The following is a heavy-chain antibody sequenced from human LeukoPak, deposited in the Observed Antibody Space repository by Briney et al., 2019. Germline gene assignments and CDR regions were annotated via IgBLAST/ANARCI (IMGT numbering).Heavy chain of an antibody. V-gene: IGHV3-48*03. D-gene: IGHD3-10*02. J-gene: IGHJ6*04. CDR2: ISSSGSTI. Sequence: PPGGSLRLSCAASGFTFSSYEMNWVRQAPGKGLEWVSYISSSGSTIYYADSVRGRFTISRDNAKNSLYLQMNSLRAEDTAVYYCAELGITMIGGVWGKGTTVTISS. CDR3: AELGITMIGGV. CDR1: GFTFSSYE.